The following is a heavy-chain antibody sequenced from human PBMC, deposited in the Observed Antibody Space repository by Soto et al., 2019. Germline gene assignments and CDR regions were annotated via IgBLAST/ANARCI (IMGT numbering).Heavy chain of an antibody. J-gene: IGHJ2*01. D-gene: IGHD5-12*01. CDR2: INTKFGAT. CDR3: ARGASSGFEYGYFDL. V-gene: IGHV1-69*01. Sequence: QVQLVQSGAELKKPGSSVKVSCEASGGSFRKTAISWVRQAPGQGLEWMGGINTKFGATNYAPKFQGRITITADEATNTGYMALSSLTSEDTAFYYCARGASSGFEYGYFDLWGRGTLVSVSS. CDR1: GGSFRKTA.